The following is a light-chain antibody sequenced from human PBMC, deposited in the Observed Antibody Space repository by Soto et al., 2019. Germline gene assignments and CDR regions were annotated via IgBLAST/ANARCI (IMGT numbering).Light chain of an antibody. V-gene: IGKV1-39*01. J-gene: IGKJ1*01. CDR3: QQSYSTPRT. CDR2: AAS. Sequence: DIQMTQSPSSLSASVGDRVTITCRASQSISTYLNWYQQKLGKAPSLLIYAASNLQSGVPGRFSASGSGTDFTLTISSLQPEDFATYYCQQSYSTPRTFGQGTKVDIK. CDR1: QSISTY.